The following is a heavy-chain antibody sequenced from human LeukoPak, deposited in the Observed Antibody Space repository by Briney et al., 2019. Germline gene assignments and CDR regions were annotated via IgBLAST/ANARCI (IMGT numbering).Heavy chain of an antibody. Sequence: GRSLRLSCEASGFTFSNYGIHWVRQTPGKGLEWVAAISSDGVEKHYADSVKGRFTISGDNSKSTVYLQMNGLRAEDTALYYCAREGHYDILTGYSPLEYYFYYMDVWGKGTTVTVSS. CDR3: AREGHYDILTGYSPLEYYFYYMDV. D-gene: IGHD3-9*01. CDR2: ISSDGVEK. V-gene: IGHV3-30*04. J-gene: IGHJ6*03. CDR1: GFTFSNYG.